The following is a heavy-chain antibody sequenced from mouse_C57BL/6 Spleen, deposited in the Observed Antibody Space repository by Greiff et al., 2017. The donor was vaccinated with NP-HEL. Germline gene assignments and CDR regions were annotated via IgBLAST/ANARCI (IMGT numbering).Heavy chain of an antibody. D-gene: IGHD1-1*01. CDR2: ISSGGDYI. J-gene: IGHJ1*03. Sequence: DVKLVESGEGLVKPGGSLKLSCAASGFTFSSYAMSWVRQTPEKRLEWVAYISSGGDYIYYADTVKGRFTISRDNARDNLYLQMSSLESEDTAMYYSTRDRGTTVPWYFDVWGTGTTVTVSS. CDR1: GFTFSSYA. CDR3: TRDRGTTVPWYFDV. V-gene: IGHV5-9-1*02.